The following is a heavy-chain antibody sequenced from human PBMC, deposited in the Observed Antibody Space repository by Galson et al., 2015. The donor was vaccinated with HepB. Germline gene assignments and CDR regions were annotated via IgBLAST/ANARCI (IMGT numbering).Heavy chain of an antibody. J-gene: IGHJ4*02. D-gene: IGHD3-10*01. CDR1: GFTFSNAW. Sequence: SLRLSCAASGFTFSNAWMNWVRQAPGKGLEWVGRIKSKTDGGTTDYAAPVKGRFTISRDDSKNTLYLQMNSLKTGDTAVYYCTTLYGSGSYYYQAPDYWGQGTLVTVSS. CDR2: IKSKTDGGTT. CDR3: TTLYGSGSYYYQAPDY. V-gene: IGHV3-15*07.